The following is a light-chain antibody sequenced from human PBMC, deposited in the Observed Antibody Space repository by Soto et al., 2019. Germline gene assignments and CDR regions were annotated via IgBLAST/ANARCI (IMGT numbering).Light chain of an antibody. CDR2: SNN. J-gene: IGLJ3*02. V-gene: IGLV1-44*01. CDR3: AAWDDSLKGRV. Sequence: SVLTQPPSASGTPGQRVTISCSGGSSNIGTNTVNWYQQFPGTAPKLLIYSNNQRPSGVPDRFSDSKSGTSASLAISGLKSEDEADYYCAAWDDSLKGRVFGGGTKLTVL. CDR1: SSNIGTNT.